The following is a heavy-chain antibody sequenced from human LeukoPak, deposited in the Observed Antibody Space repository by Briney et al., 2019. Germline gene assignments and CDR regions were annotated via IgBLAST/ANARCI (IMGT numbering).Heavy chain of an antibody. Sequence: ASVKVSCKASGGTFSSYAISWVRQAPGQGLEWMGGIIPIFGTANYAQKFQGRVTITADESTSTAYMELSSLRSEDTAVYYCARAMLRSTYYYDSSGYSYGDSFDYWGQGTLVTVSS. V-gene: IGHV1-69*13. D-gene: IGHD3-22*01. J-gene: IGHJ4*02. CDR3: ARAMLRSTYYYDSSGYSYGDSFDY. CDR2: IIPIFGTA. CDR1: GGTFSSYA.